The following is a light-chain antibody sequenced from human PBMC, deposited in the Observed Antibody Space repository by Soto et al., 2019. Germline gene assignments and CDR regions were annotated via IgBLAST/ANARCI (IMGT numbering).Light chain of an antibody. J-gene: IGKJ1*01. CDR3: QQYGSSPT. Sequence: EIVMTQSPATLSVSPGERATLSCRASQSVSANLAWYQHKPGQAPRLLIYGASTRATGVPDRFSGSGSGTDFTLTISRLEPEDFAVYFCQQYGSSPTFGQGTKV. CDR2: GAS. V-gene: IGKV3-20*01. CDR1: QSVSAN.